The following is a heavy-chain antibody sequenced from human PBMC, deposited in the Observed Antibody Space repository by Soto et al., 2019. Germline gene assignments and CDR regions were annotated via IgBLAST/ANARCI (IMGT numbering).Heavy chain of an antibody. CDR3: ARGSTVIVVAPYFDY. Sequence: QVQLVQSGAAVKKPASSVKVSCKASGGTFSSYAISWVRQAPGQGLEWMGGIIPIFGTANYAQQFQGRVTITADESTSTAYMELSSLRSEDTAVYYCARGSTVIVVAPYFDYWGQGTLVTVSS. CDR2: IIPIFGTA. J-gene: IGHJ4*02. CDR1: GGTFSSYA. V-gene: IGHV1-69*01. D-gene: IGHD2-21*01.